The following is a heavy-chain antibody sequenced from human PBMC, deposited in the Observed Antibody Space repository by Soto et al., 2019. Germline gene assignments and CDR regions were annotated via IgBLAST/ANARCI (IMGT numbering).Heavy chain of an antibody. CDR2: IIPIFGTA. J-gene: IGHJ4*02. CDR3: ARDASGSYTDAYDY. CDR1: GGTFSGYA. Sequence: QVQLVQSGAEVKKPGSSVKVSCKASGGTFSGYAISWVRQAPGQGLEWMGGIIPIFGTANYAQKFQGRVTITADESTSTAYMELSSLRSEDTAVYYCARDASGSYTDAYDYWGQGTLVTVSS. D-gene: IGHD1-26*01. V-gene: IGHV1-69*01.